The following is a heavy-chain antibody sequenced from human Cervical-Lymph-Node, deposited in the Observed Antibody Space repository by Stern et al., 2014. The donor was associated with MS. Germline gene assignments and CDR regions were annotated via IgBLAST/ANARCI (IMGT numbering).Heavy chain of an antibody. Sequence: EVQLVESGTEVKEPGESLKISCNGSRYSFTSYWIGCVRQMAGKGLEWMGTIFPGDSDTRYSPSFKGQVTISVDNSISPAYLQWSSLQASDTAIYYCARQSAVAGAEYCFDYWGQGTLVTVSS. D-gene: IGHD6-19*01. J-gene: IGHJ4*02. V-gene: IGHV5-51*01. CDR1: RYSFTSYW. CDR3: ARQSAVAGAEYCFDY. CDR2: IFPGDSDT.